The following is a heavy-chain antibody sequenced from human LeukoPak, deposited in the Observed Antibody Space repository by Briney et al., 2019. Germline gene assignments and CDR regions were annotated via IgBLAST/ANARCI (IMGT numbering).Heavy chain of an antibody. J-gene: IGHJ4*02. CDR2: ISRNGGST. D-gene: IGHD1-1*01. Sequence: GGPLRLSCAASGFTFSNYAMSWVRQAPGKGLEWVSAISRNGGSTYYADSVKGRFTISRDNSKNPLYLQMNSLRGEDTAVYYCANMRSTTEFDYWGQGTLVIVSS. V-gene: IGHV3-23*01. CDR1: GFTFSNYA. CDR3: ANMRSTTEFDY.